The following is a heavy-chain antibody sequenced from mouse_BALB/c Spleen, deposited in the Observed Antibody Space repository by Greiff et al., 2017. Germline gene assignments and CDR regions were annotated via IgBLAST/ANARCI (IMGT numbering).Heavy chain of an antibody. V-gene: IGHV1S137*01. CDR3: ARFGLDY. Sequence: QVQLKQSGAELVRPGVSVKISCKGSGYTFTDYAMHWVKQSHAKSLEWIGVISTYYGDASYNQKFKGKATMTVDKSSSTAYMELARLTSEDSAIYYCARFGLDYWGQGTTLTVSS. J-gene: IGHJ2*01. CDR2: ISTYYGDA. CDR1: GYTFTDYA.